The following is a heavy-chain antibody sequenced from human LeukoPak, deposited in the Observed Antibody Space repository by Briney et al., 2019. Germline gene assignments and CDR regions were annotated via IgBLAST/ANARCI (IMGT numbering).Heavy chain of an antibody. V-gene: IGHV3-53*01. D-gene: IGHD3-16*02. CDR3: ARHDSFIPY. CDR2: ISDSGGST. CDR1: GFTVSSNY. J-gene: IGHJ4*02. Sequence: PGGSLRLSCAASGFTVSSNYMSWVRQAPGKGLEWVSGISDSGGSTYYADSVKGRCTISRDNSKNTVSLQMNNLRAEDTAVYFCARHDSFIPYWGQGTLVTVTS.